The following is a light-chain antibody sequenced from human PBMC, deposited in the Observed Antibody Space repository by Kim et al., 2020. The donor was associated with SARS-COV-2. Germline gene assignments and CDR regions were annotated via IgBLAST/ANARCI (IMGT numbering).Light chain of an antibody. CDR2: GAS. Sequence: VSPGERATLSCRASQSIYSNLSWYQQKPGQSPRLLIFGASTRVTGIPARFSGSGSGTDFTLTISSLQSEDFALYYCQHYNTLPLTFGPGTKVDIK. J-gene: IGKJ3*01. CDR1: QSIYSN. CDR3: QHYNTLPLT. V-gene: IGKV3-15*01.